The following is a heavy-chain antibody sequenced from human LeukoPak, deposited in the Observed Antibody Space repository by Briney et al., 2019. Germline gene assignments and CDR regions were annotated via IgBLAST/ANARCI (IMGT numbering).Heavy chain of an antibody. Sequence: ASAKVSCKASGYTFTSYDINWVRQATGQRLEWMGWMNPNSGNTGYAQKLQARVTMTRNTSISTAYMELSSLRSEDTVVYYCARGGYYYVSSGYKRSYFDYWGQGTLVTVSS. V-gene: IGHV1-8*01. CDR1: GYTFTSYD. D-gene: IGHD3-22*01. CDR2: MNPNSGNT. J-gene: IGHJ4*02. CDR3: ARGGYYYVSSGYKRSYFDY.